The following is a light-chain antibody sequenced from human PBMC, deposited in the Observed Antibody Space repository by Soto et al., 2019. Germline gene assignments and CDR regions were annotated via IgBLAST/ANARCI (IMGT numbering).Light chain of an antibody. CDR1: QSVTSSY. J-gene: IGKJ5*01. CDR2: GAS. Sequence: EFVLTQSPGTLSLAAGERATLSCRASQSVTSSYLAWYQHKPGQAPRLLIYGASSRAAGIPDRFSGSASGTDFTLTISRLEPEDFALYYCQQYGSSITFGRGTRLEIE. V-gene: IGKV3-20*01. CDR3: QQYGSSIT.